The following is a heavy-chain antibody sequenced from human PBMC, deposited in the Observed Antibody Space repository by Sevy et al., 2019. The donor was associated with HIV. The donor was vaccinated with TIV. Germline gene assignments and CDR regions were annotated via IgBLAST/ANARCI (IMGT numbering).Heavy chain of an antibody. J-gene: IGHJ5*02. Sequence: GSLRLSCTVSGGPISSSSYYWGWIRQPPGKGLEWIGNIYYSGSSYYNPSLNSRVTISVVTSKNQFSLKLTSVTAADTAVYYCAGFEYGDYTNLFDPWGQGTLVTVSS. CDR3: AGFEYGDYTNLFDP. V-gene: IGHV4-39*01. CDR2: IYYSGSS. CDR1: GGPISSSSYY. D-gene: IGHD4-17*01.